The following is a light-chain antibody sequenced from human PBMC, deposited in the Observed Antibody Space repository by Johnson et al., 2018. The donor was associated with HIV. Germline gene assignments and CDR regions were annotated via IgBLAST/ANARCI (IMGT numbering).Light chain of an antibody. Sequence: QSVLTQPPSVSAAPGQKVTISCSGSSSDMGNYAVSWCQQLPGTAPKLLIYENNERPSGIPDRFSGSKSGTSATLGITGLQTGDEADYYCGTLDRRLSVSKVFGTGTKVTVL. J-gene: IGLJ1*01. CDR1: SSDMGNYA. CDR2: ENN. CDR3: GTLDRRLSVSKV. V-gene: IGLV1-51*02.